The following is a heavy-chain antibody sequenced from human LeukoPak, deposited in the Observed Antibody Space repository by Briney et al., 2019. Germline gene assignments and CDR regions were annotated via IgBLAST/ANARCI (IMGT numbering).Heavy chain of an antibody. CDR2: INPSGGST. D-gene: IGHD1-1*01. CDR3: AREAVGGLINWPQPFDP. CDR1: GYTFTSYG. J-gene: IGHJ5*02. V-gene: IGHV1-18*01. Sequence: GASVKVSCKASGYTFTSYGISWVRQAPGQGLEWMGIINPSGGSTSYAQKFQGRVTMTTDTSTSTAYMELRSLRSDDTAVYYCAREAVGGLINWPQPFDPWGQGTLVTVSS.